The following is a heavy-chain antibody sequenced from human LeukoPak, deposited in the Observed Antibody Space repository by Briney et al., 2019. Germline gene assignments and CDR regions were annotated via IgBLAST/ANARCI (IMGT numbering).Heavy chain of an antibody. CDR3: ARDPYSGYGRFDY. CDR1: GGSISSSSYY. Sequence: SGTLSLTCTVSGGSISSSSYYWGWIRQPPGKGLEWIGTIYSSGSTYYNPSLKSRVTISVDTSKNQFSLKLNSVTAADTAVYYGARDPYSGYGRFDYWGQGTLVTVSS. D-gene: IGHD5-12*01. V-gene: IGHV4-39*07. CDR2: IYSSGST. J-gene: IGHJ4*02.